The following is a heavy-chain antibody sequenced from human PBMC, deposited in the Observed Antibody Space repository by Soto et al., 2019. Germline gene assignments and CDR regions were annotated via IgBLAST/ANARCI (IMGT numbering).Heavy chain of an antibody. Sequence: QVQLQESGPGLVKPSQPLSLTCAVSGGSIRSGGYYWTWMRQHPGKGLEWIGYIHYSGTTHYNPSLKSRVTISEDTSKNQFSLKLKSVTAADTAVYYCGAVASSADFYGKDVWGQGTTVTVSS. CDR2: IHYSGTT. V-gene: IGHV4-31*11. D-gene: IGHD6-19*01. CDR3: GAVASSADFYGKDV. CDR1: GGSIRSGGYY. J-gene: IGHJ6*02.